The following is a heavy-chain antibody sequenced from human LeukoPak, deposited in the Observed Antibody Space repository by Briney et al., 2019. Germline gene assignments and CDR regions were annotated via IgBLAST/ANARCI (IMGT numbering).Heavy chain of an antibody. Sequence: GESLQISCKGSGYSFTSYWIGWVRQMPGKGLEWMGIIYPGDSDTRYSPSFQGRVTISTDKSIGTAYLQWSSLKASDTAIYFCARQGAAAGESVDFYYYMDVWGKGTTVTVSS. CDR3: ARQGAAAGESVDFYYYMDV. CDR2: IYPGDSDT. CDR1: GYSFTSYW. J-gene: IGHJ6*03. V-gene: IGHV5-51*01. D-gene: IGHD6-13*01.